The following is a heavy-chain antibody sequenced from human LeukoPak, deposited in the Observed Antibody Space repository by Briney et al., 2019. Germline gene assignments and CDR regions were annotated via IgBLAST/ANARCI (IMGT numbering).Heavy chain of an antibody. CDR1: GFTFSTYD. CDR3: ARGFDGVNHC. Sequence: GGSLRLSCASSGFTFSTYDMHWARQATGRGLEWVSVIGSAGDTYYSGSVKGRFTISRENAKNSLYLQMNSLRAGDTAVYYCARGFDGVNHCWGQGTLVTVSS. J-gene: IGHJ4*02. D-gene: IGHD4-23*01. CDR2: IGSAGDT. V-gene: IGHV3-13*01.